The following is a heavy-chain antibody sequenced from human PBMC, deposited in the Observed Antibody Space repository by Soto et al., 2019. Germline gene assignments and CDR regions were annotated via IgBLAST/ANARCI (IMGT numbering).Heavy chain of an antibody. Sequence: QVQLVQSGAEVKKPGASVKVSCKASGYTFTSYAMHWVRQAPGQRLEWIGWINAGNGNTKYSQKFQGRVTITRDTSASTAYMELSSRRSEDTAVYYCARGVVVVAVNWFDPWGQGTLVTVSS. D-gene: IGHD2-15*01. CDR3: ARGVVVVAVNWFDP. V-gene: IGHV1-3*01. J-gene: IGHJ5*02. CDR1: GYTFTSYA. CDR2: INAGNGNT.